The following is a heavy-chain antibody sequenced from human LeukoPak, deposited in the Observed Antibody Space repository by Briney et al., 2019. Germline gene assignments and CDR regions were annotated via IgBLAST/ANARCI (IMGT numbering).Heavy chain of an antibody. D-gene: IGHD2-2*01. CDR3: ARAPTVLVGYCSSSSCQADY. Sequence: GGSLRLSCAASGFTFSSYDMHWVRQATGKGLEWVSAIGTAGDTYYPGSVKGRFTISRENAKNSLYLQMNSLRAGDTAVYYCARAPTVLVGYCSSSSCQADYWGQGTLVTVSS. CDR1: GFTFSSYD. CDR2: IGTAGDT. V-gene: IGHV3-13*01. J-gene: IGHJ4*02.